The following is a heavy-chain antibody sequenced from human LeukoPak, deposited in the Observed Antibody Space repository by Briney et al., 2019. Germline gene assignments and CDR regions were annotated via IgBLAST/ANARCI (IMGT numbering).Heavy chain of an antibody. Sequence: ASVKVSCKASGYTFTGYYMHWVRQAPGQGLEWMGWTNPNSGGTNYAQKFQGRVTMTRDTSISTAYMELSRLRSEDTAVYYCARSSRVVPAASMSWFDPWGQGTLVTVSS. D-gene: IGHD2-2*01. CDR1: GYTFTGYY. CDR2: TNPNSGGT. J-gene: IGHJ5*02. CDR3: ARSSRVVPAASMSWFDP. V-gene: IGHV1-2*02.